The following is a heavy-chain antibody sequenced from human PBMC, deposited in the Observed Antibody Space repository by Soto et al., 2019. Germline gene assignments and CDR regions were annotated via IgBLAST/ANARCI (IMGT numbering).Heavy chain of an antibody. CDR3: AKDWSQWLVHAFDI. CDR1: GFTFSSYA. Sequence: EVQLLESGGGLVQPGGSLRLSCAASGFTFSSYAMSWVRQAPGKGLEWGSAISGSGGSTYYADSVKGRFTISRDNSKNTLELQMNSLRAEETAVYYCAKDWSQWLVHAFDIWGQGTMVAVSS. J-gene: IGHJ3*02. D-gene: IGHD6-19*01. V-gene: IGHV3-23*01. CDR2: ISGSGGST.